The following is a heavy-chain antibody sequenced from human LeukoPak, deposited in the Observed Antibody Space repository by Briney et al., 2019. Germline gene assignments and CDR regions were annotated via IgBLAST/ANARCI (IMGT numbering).Heavy chain of an antibody. J-gene: IGHJ4*02. CDR3: ARALTSLYGSGSAPFDY. V-gene: IGHV3-74*01. D-gene: IGHD3-10*01. CDR2: INSDGSST. CDR1: GFTFDDYA. Sequence: PGRSLRLSCAASGFTFDDYAMHWVRQAPGKGLVWVSRINSDGSSTSYADSVKGRFTISRDNAKNTLYLQMNSLRAEDTAVYYCARALTSLYGSGSAPFDYWGQGTLVTVSS.